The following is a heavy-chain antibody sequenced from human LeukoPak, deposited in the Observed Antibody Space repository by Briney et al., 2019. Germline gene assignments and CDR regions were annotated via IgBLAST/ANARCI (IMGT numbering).Heavy chain of an antibody. CDR1: GGTFSSYA. J-gene: IGHJ3*02. Sequence: GTSVKVSCKASGGTFSSYAISWVRQAPGQGLEWMGGILPIFGTANYAQKYQGRVTITADESTSIAYMELSSLRSEDTAVYYCARGGPIVVVPAAPSEVDAFDIWGQGTMVTVSS. CDR2: ILPIFGTA. CDR3: ARGGPIVVVPAAPSEVDAFDI. D-gene: IGHD2-2*01. V-gene: IGHV1-69*13.